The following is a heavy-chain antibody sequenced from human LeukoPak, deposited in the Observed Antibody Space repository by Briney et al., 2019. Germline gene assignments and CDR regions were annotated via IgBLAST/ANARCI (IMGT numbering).Heavy chain of an antibody. V-gene: IGHV5-51*01. Sequence: GESLKISCKGSGYSFSDYWIGWVRQMPGKGLEWMGIIYPGDSDTRYSPSFQGQVTISADKSISTAYLQWNSLKASDTAMYYCAIRYSGSYNDYWGQGTLVTVSS. D-gene: IGHD1-26*01. CDR1: GYSFSDYW. CDR2: IYPGDSDT. J-gene: IGHJ4*02. CDR3: AIRYSGSYNDY.